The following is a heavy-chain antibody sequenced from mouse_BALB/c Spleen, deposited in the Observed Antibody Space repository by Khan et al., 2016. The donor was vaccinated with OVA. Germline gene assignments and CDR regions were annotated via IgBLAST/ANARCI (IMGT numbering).Heavy chain of an antibody. CDR2: IWSDGST. D-gene: IGHD2-10*01. V-gene: IGHV2-6-1*01. Sequence: VQLKQSGPGLVAPSQSLSLTCTISGFSLTNYGIHWVRQPPGKGLEWLVVIWSDGSTTYNSALKSRLTISKDNSKSQVFLKMNSLQTDDTAIYYCARQPYYHYYIMDYWGQGTSVTVSS. J-gene: IGHJ4*01. CDR3: ARQPYYHYYIMDY. CDR1: GFSLTNYG.